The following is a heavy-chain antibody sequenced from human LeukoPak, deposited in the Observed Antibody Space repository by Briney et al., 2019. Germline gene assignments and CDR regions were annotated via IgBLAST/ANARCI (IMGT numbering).Heavy chain of an antibody. CDR1: GFTFSSYS. CDR3: ARDRTIFGLDKNYFDY. Sequence: GGSLRLSCAASGFTFSSYSMNWVRQAPGKGLEWVSSISSSSSYIYYADSVKGRFTISRYNAKNSLYLQMNSLRAEDTAVYYCARDRTIFGLDKNYFDYWGQGTLVTVSS. D-gene: IGHD3-3*01. V-gene: IGHV3-21*01. J-gene: IGHJ4*02. CDR2: ISSSSSYI.